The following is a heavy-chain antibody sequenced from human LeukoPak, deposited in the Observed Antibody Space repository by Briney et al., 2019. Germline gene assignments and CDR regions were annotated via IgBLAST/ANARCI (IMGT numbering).Heavy chain of an antibody. D-gene: IGHD3-10*01. CDR1: GFTFSSYA. J-gene: IGHJ6*03. CDR3: ARFAGFGEIDYYYYMDV. CDR2: ISGSGGST. Sequence: GGSLRLSCAASGFTFSSYAMSWVRQAPGKGLEWVSGISGSGGSTYYAASVKGRFTLSRDNSKNTLYLQMNSLRAEGTAVYYCARFAGFGEIDYYYYMDVWGKGTTVTVS. V-gene: IGHV3-23*01.